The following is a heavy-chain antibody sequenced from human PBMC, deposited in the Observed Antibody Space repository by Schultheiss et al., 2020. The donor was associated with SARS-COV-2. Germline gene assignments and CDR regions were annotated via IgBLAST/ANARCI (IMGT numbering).Heavy chain of an antibody. Sequence: SETLSLTCTVSGGSISSYYWCWIRQPPGKGLEWIGHIYTSGSTNYNPSLKSRVTISVDTSKNQFSLKLSSVTAADTAVYYCARDLADCGSGPEYYYCGMDVWGQGTTVTVSS. CDR3: ARDLADCGSGPEYYYCGMDV. CDR1: GGSISSYY. J-gene: IGHJ6*02. CDR2: IYTSGST. V-gene: IGHV4-4*07. D-gene: IGHD3-3*01.